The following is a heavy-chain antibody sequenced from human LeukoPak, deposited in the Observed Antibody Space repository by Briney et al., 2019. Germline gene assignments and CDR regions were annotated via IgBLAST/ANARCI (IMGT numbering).Heavy chain of an antibody. Sequence: GASVKVSCKASGYMFIGYYIHWVRQAPGQGLEWMGWINPNSGGTNYAQKFQGRVTMTRDTSISTAYMELSRLRSDDTAVYYCASLNYPVGYWGQGTLVTVSS. V-gene: IGHV1-2*02. CDR3: ASLNYPVGY. CDR1: GYMFIGYY. CDR2: INPNSGGT. J-gene: IGHJ4*02. D-gene: IGHD4-11*01.